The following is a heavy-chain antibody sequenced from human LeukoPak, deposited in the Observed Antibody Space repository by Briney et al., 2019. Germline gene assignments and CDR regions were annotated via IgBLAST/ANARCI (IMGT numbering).Heavy chain of an antibody. J-gene: IGHJ4*02. Sequence: ASVKVSCKASGYMFTNYYMHWVRQAPGQGLEWMGVINTSDGGTSYAQKFQGRVTVTRDTSTSTVYMKLSSLRSEDTAVYYCAKDDGYSGGDCYSGVDYWGQGTLVTVSS. D-gene: IGHD2-21*02. CDR2: INTSDGGT. CDR3: AKDDGYSGGDCYSGVDY. CDR1: GYMFTNYY. V-gene: IGHV1-46*01.